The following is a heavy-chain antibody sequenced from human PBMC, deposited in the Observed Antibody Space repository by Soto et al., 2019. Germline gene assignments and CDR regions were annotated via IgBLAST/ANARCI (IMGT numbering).Heavy chain of an antibody. D-gene: IGHD5-12*01. CDR2: ISSSSSYI. V-gene: IGHV3-21*01. J-gene: IGHJ4*02. CDR3: ARDGYSGYSGNFDY. CDR1: GFTCSSYS. Sequence: EVQLVESGGGLVKPGGSLRLSCAASGFTCSSYSMNWVRQAPGKGLEWVSSISSSSSYIYYADSVKGRFTISRDNAKNSLYLQMNSLRAEDTAVYYCARDGYSGYSGNFDYWGQGTLVTVSS.